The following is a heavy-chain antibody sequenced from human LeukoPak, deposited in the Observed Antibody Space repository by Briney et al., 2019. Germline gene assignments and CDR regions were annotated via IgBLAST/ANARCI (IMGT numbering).Heavy chain of an antibody. J-gene: IGHJ5*02. D-gene: IGHD3-10*01. V-gene: IGHV3-30*04. Sequence: PGGSLRLSCAASGFTFSSYAMHWVRQAPGKGLEWVAVISYDGSNKYYADSVKGRFTISRDNSNNTLYLQMNSLRAEDTAVYYCARARGVRGVSNWFDPWGQGTLVTVSS. CDR2: ISYDGSNK. CDR3: ARARGVRGVSNWFDP. CDR1: GFTFSSYA.